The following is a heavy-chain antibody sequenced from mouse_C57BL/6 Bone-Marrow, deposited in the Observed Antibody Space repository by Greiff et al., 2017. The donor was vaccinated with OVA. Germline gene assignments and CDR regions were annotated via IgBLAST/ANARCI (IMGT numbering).Heavy chain of an antibody. Sequence: EVQGVESGGGLVQPKGSLKLSCAASGFTFNTYAMHWVRQAPGKGLEWVARIRSKSSNYATYYADSVKDRFTISRDDSQSMLYLQMNNLKTEDTAIYYCVRDDYDVGGYAMDYWGQGTSVTVSS. CDR3: VRDDYDVGGYAMDY. CDR2: IRSKSSNYAT. J-gene: IGHJ4*01. V-gene: IGHV10-3*01. D-gene: IGHD2-4*01. CDR1: GFTFNTYA.